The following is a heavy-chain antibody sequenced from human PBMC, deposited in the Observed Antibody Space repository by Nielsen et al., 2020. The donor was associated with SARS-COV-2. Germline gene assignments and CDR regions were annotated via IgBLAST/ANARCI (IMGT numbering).Heavy chain of an antibody. D-gene: IGHD3-10*01. CDR2: MSYDGNIQ. Sequence: GESLKISCAASGFSFSTYAMHWVRQAPGKGLEWVAVMSYDGNIQYYADSVKGRFTISRDNAKNSLYLQMNSLRAEDTAMYYCARNFYGSGSYPFDPWGQGTLVTVSS. V-gene: IGHV3-30-3*01. J-gene: IGHJ5*02. CDR1: GFSFSTYA. CDR3: ARNFYGSGSYPFDP.